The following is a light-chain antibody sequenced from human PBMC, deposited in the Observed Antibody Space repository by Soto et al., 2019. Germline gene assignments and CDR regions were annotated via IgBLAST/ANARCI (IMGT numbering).Light chain of an antibody. CDR1: GSDLGAYDY. Sequence: QSPPTQPPSASGSPGHSVTISCTRPGSDLGAYDYVYWYQQHPGKAPRLMIDEINKRPSGVPDRFSGSKSGNTASLTVSGLQAEDEADYYCSSFAGSNNFPYVFGTGTKVTVL. CDR2: EIN. J-gene: IGLJ1*01. V-gene: IGLV2-8*01. CDR3: SSFAGSNNFPYV.